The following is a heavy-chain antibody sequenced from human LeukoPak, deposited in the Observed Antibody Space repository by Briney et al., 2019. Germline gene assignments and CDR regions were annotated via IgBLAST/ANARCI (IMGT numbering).Heavy chain of an antibody. CDR3: ARGYCSSTSCSLPFIL. D-gene: IGHD2-2*01. CDR1: GYTLTELS. V-gene: IGHV1-24*01. Sequence: ASVKVSCKVSGYTLTELSMHWVRQAPGKGLEWMGGFDPEDGETIYAQKFQGRVTMTEDTSTDTAYMELSSLRSEDTAVYYCARGYCSSTSCSLPFILWGQGTLVTVSS. J-gene: IGHJ4*02. CDR2: FDPEDGET.